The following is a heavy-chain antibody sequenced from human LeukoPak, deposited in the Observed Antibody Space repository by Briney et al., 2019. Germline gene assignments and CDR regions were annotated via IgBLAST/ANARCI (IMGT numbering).Heavy chain of an antibody. J-gene: IGHJ4*02. CDR2: VKEDGSEK. V-gene: IGHV3-7*01. CDR3: AKNSGWLQLGD. Sequence: GGSLILSCAVSGYALRSDWMVWVRQAPGKGLEWVATVKEDGSEKDYVDSVKGRFTISADSARNSLYLQMNSLRPEDTALYYCAKNSGWLQLGDWGQGTLVTVSS. CDR1: GYALRSDW. D-gene: IGHD5-24*01.